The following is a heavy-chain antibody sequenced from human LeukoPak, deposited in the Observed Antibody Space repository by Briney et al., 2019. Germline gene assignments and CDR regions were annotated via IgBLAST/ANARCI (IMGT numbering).Heavy chain of an antibody. D-gene: IGHD2-2*01. CDR1: GGTFSSYA. CDR2: IIPIFGTA. V-gene: IGHV1-69*05. J-gene: IGHJ6*03. Sequence: GSSVTVSCKASGGTFSSYAISWVRQAPGQGLEWMGGIIPIFGTANYAQKFQGRVTITTDESTSTAYMELSSLRSEDTAVYYCARGTDCSSTSCYSRPRRYYYYYMDVWGKGTTVTVSS. CDR3: ARGTDCSSTSCYSRPRRYYYYYMDV.